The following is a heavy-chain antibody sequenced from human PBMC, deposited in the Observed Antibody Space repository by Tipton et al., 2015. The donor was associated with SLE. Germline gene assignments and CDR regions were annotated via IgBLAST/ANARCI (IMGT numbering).Heavy chain of an antibody. V-gene: IGHV4-34*01. J-gene: IGHJ4*02. CDR2: IFYSGSA. CDR1: GGSFSGYY. CDR3: ARGRLERRRRDFDY. Sequence: TLSLTCAVYGGSFSGYYWSWIRQPPGRGLEWIASIFYSGSAGYNPSLKSRVTISLDTSKNQFSLKLSSVTAADTAVYYCARGRLERRRRDFDYWGQGTLVTVSS. D-gene: IGHD1-1*01.